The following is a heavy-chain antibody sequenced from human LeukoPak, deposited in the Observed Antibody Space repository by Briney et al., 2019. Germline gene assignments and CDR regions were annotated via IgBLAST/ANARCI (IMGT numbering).Heavy chain of an antibody. Sequence: TSETLSLTCTVSGGSISSGGYYWSWIRQHPGKGLEWIGYIYYSGSTNYNPSLKSRVTISVDTSKNQFSLKLSSVTAADTAVYYCARAREAGAGTFDYGAQGTRVTVPS. CDR3: ARAREAGAGTFDY. CDR2: IYYSGST. CDR1: GGSISSGGYY. V-gene: IGHV4-61*08. J-gene: IGHJ4*02. D-gene: IGHD6-19*01.